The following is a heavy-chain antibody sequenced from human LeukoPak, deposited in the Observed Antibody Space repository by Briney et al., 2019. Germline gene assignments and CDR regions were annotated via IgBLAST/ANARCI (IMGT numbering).Heavy chain of an antibody. D-gene: IGHD6-13*01. CDR3: ARGQPGVAAAGNLDY. V-gene: IGHV3-33*01. CDR2: IWSDGNNK. J-gene: IGHJ4*02. CDR1: GFTFSSYA. Sequence: GESLRLSCAASGFTFSSYAMHWVRQAPGKGLEWVAIIWSDGNNKYYAGSVEGRFTISRDTSMNTLFLQMNSLRAEDTAVYYCARGQPGVAAAGNLDYWGQGTLVTVSS.